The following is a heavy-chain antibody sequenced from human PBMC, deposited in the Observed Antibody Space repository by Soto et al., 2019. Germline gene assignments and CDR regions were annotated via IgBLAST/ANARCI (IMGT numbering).Heavy chain of an antibody. CDR2: IYYSGST. J-gene: IGHJ6*02. CDR1: GGSVSSGSYY. V-gene: IGHV4-61*01. Sequence: SETLSLTCSVSGGSVSSGSYYWSWIRQPPGKGLEWIGYIYYSGSTNYNPSLKSRVTISVDTSKNQFSLKLSSVTAADTAVYYCARDLGDYYYYGMDVWGQGTTVTVSS. CDR3: ARDLGDYYYYGMDV.